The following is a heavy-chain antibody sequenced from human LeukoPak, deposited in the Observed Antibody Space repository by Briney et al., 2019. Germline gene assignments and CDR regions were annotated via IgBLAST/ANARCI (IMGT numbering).Heavy chain of an antibody. V-gene: IGHV4-4*09. D-gene: IGHD5-12*01. J-gene: IGHJ4*02. Sequence: SETLSLTCTVSGGSISSSFWSWIRQAPGGGLEWIGYIYSSGNTTYNPSLKSRVTMSVDTSKNQFSLKLTSMSVADTAVCFCAGVPGGLRFDYWGRGIQVTVSS. CDR1: GGSISSSF. CDR2: IYSSGNT. CDR3: AGVPGGLRFDY.